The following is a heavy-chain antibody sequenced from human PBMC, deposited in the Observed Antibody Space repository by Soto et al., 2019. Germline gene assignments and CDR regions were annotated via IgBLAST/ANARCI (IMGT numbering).Heavy chain of an antibody. Sequence: QITLKESGPTLVKPTQTLTLTCTFSGFSLSTSGVGVGWIRQPPGKALEWLALIYWDDDKRYSPSLKSRLTITKDPAKNQVVLTMTNMDPVDTATYYCAHTLYGSGSYYSGVDAFDIWGQGTMVTVSS. D-gene: IGHD3-10*01. V-gene: IGHV2-5*02. J-gene: IGHJ3*02. CDR1: GFSLSTSGVG. CDR3: AHTLYGSGSYYSGVDAFDI. CDR2: IYWDDDK.